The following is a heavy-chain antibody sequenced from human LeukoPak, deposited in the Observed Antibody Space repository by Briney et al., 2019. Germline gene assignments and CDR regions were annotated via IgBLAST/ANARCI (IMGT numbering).Heavy chain of an antibody. CDR3: ARDLGGSSSWYGRD. CDR2: ISAYNGNT. CDR1: GYTFTSYG. J-gene: IGHJ4*02. V-gene: IGHV1-18*01. D-gene: IGHD6-13*01. Sequence: ASVKVSCKASGYTFTSYGISWVRPAPGQGLEWMGWISAYNGNTNYAQKLQDRVTMTTDTSTSTAYMELRSLRSDDTAVYYCARDLGGSSSWYGRDWGQGTLVTVSS.